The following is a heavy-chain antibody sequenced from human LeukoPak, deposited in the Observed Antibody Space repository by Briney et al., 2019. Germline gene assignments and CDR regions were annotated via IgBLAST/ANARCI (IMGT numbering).Heavy chain of an antibody. D-gene: IGHD2-15*01. J-gene: IGHJ6*02. CDR3: ARAHIVDIVVVVAATPPASSYGMDV. V-gene: IGHV4-34*01. Sequence: SETLSLTCAVYGGSFSGYYWSWIRQPPGKGLEWIGEINHSGSTNYNPSLKSRVTISVDTSKNQFSLKLSSVTAADTAVYYCARAHIVDIVVVVAATPPASSYGMDVWGQGTTVTVSS. CDR2: INHSGST. CDR1: GGSFSGYY.